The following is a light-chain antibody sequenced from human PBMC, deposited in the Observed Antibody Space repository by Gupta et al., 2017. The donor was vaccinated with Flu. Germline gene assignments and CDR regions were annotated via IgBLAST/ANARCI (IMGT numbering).Light chain of an antibody. J-gene: IGKJ4*01. V-gene: IGKV3-15*01. CDR1: QSIRSN. CDR2: GAS. CDR3: QKYNYWPT. Sequence: EIVLTQSQATLSVSPGERVTLSCRASQSIRSNLAWFQQKPGQAPRLLIYGASTRATGVPGRFSGSGSGTEFTLTIRSLQSEDFAVYYCQKYNYWPTFGGGTRLEI.